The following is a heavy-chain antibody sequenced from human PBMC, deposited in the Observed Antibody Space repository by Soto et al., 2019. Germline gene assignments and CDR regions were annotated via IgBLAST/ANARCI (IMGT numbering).Heavy chain of an antibody. Sequence: QVQLQESGPGLVKPSQTLSLTCTVSGGSISSGGYYWSWILQHPGKGLEWIGYIFYSGSTYYNPSLNSPVTIPVDTSKTQFSLKLSSVTAADTAVYYCARSVTPWGQGTLVTVSS. CDR2: IFYSGST. CDR1: GGSISSGGYY. V-gene: IGHV4-31*01. J-gene: IGHJ5*02. D-gene: IGHD3-10*01. CDR3: ARSVTP.